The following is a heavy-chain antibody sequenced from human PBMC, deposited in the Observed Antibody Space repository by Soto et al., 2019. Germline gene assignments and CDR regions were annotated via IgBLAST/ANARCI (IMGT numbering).Heavy chain of an antibody. CDR3: TTTTVTSDFHF. CDR2: ISSGSRDI. D-gene: IGHD4-17*01. V-gene: IGHV3-21*01. Sequence: PGGSLRLSCAASGFTFSTYSMNWVRQAPGKGLEWVSSISSGSRDIYYADSVKGRFAISRDSAKNSLYLQMNSLRVEDTAVYYCTTTTVTSDFHFWGLGALVTVSS. J-gene: IGHJ4*02. CDR1: GFTFSTYS.